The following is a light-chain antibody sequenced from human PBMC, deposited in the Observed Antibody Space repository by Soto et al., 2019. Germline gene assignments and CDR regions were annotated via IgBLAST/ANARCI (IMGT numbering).Light chain of an antibody. CDR1: QSVSSN. V-gene: IGKV3-15*01. J-gene: IGKJ1*01. CDR3: QQYNKWGT. CDR2: GAS. Sequence: EIVMTQSPATLSVSPGERATLSCRASQSVSSNLAWYQQKPGQAPRLLIYGASTRATGIPARFSGSGSGTEFTHTISSLQSEDFAVYYCQQYNKWGTFGQGTKVEIK.